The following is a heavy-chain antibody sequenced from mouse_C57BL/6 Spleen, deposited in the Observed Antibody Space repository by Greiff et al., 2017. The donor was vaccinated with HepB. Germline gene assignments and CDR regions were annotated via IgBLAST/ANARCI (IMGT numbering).Heavy chain of an antibody. CDR3: AREDYGSSHFAY. D-gene: IGHD1-1*01. CDR2: INPNNGGT. J-gene: IGHJ3*01. V-gene: IGHV1-22*01. CDR1: GYTFTDYN. Sequence: VQLKQSGPELVKPGASVKMSCKASGYTFTDYNMHWVKQSHGKSLEWIGYINPNNGGTSYNQKFKGKATLTVNKSSSTAYMELRSLTSEDSAVYYCAREDYGSSHFAYWGQGTLVTVSA.